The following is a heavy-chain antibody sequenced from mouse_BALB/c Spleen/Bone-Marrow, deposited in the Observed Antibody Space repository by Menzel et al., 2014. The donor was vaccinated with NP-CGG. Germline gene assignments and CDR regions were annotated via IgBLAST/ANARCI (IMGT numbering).Heavy chain of an antibody. CDR3: ARWEYYAMDY. J-gene: IGHJ4*01. CDR1: GFNIKDTY. Sequence: SGAELVKPGASVKLSCTASGFNIKDTYMQWVKQRPEQGLEWIGRIDPANGNTKYDPKFQGKATITADTSSNTAYLQLSSLTSEDTAVYYCARWEYYAMDYWGKGTSVTVSS. V-gene: IGHV14-3*02. D-gene: IGHD4-1*01. CDR2: IDPANGNT.